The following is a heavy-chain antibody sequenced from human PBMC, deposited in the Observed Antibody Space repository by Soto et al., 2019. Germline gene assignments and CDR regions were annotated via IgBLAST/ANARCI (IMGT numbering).Heavy chain of an antibody. CDR2: ISRTSNTI. CDR1: GCSCSSKS. Sequence: GALRLSCAASGCSCSSKSMIRLRQAPCRGLEWISWISRTSNTIYYGGSVKWPFNTSRDNGNNLLYLQTNDLRDEDTAVYYCARVTYCPCCNGYYYFDSWGKGTLVTVSS. J-gene: IGHJ4*02. D-gene: IGHD3-22*01. V-gene: IGHV3-48*02. CDR3: ARVTYCPCCNGYYYFDS.